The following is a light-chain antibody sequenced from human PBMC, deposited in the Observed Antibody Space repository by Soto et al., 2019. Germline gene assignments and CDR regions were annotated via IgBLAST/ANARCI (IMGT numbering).Light chain of an antibody. V-gene: IGLV1-40*01. J-gene: IGLJ2*01. CDR2: GNS. Sequence: QSVLTQPPSVSGAPGQRVTISCAGSSSNIGAGHDVHWYQQLPGTAPKLLIYGNSNRPSGVPDRFSGSKSGTSASLAITGLQAEDEADYYCQSYDSSSRVVFGGGTKLTVL. CDR1: SSNIGAGHD. CDR3: QSYDSSSRVV.